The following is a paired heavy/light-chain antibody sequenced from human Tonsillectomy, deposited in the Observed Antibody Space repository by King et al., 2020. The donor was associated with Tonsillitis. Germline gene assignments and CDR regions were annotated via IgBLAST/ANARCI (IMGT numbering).Light chain of an antibody. Sequence: QSVLTQPPSVSGAPGQRVAISCTGSSSNIGAGYDVHWYQQFPGTAPKLLIYGHTNRPSGVPDRFSGSKSGTSASLAITGLQAEDEADYYCQSYDSSLSDLVFGGGTKLTVL. CDR3: QSYDSSLSDLV. CDR1: SSNIGAGYD. J-gene: IGLJ2*01. V-gene: IGLV1-40*01. CDR2: GHT.
Heavy chain of an antibody. Sequence: QVQLQESGPGLVKPSETLSLNCTVSGGSINTHYWSWIRQPPGKGLEWIGYFYYSGRTKYSPSLTSRVTISVDTSKNQFSLKLSSVTAADTAVYYCARVASTMITFGGVIVIGAFDIWGQGTMVTVSS. D-gene: IGHD3-16*02. CDR3: ARVASTMITFGGVIVIGAFDI. V-gene: IGHV4-59*11. CDR1: GGSINTHY. CDR2: FYYSGRT. J-gene: IGHJ3*02.